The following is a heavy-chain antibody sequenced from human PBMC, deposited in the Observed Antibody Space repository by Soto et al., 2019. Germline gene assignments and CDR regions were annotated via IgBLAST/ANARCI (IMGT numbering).Heavy chain of an antibody. J-gene: IGHJ4*02. CDR2: IYPGDSDT. V-gene: IGHV5-51*01. Sequence: EVQLVQSGAEVKKPGESLKISCKGSGYSFTSYWIGWVRQMPGKGLEWMGIIYPGDSDTRYSPSFQGQVTISADKSISTAYLQWSSLKASDTAVYYCARRTDGSGWYAYFDYWGQGTLVTVSS. CDR1: GYSFTSYW. D-gene: IGHD6-19*01. CDR3: ARRTDGSGWYAYFDY.